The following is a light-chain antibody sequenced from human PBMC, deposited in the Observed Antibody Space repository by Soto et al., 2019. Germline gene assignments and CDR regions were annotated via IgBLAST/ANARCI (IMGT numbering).Light chain of an antibody. Sequence: EIVMTQSPATLSVSPGERATLSCRASQSVSSNLAWYQQKPGQAPRLLIYGASTRATGIPARFSGSGSGTEVNLTISSLQSEDFSVYYCQQYNNLPWTVGQGTQVEIK. CDR2: GAS. V-gene: IGKV3-15*01. J-gene: IGKJ1*01. CDR3: QQYNNLPWT. CDR1: QSVSSN.